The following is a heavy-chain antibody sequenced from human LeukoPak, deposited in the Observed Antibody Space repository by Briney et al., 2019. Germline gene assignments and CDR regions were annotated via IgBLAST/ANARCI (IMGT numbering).Heavy chain of an antibody. Sequence: PSETLSLTCTVSGGSISSYYWSWIRQPPGKGLEWIGYIYYSGSTNYNPSLKSRVTISVDTSKNQFSLKLSSVTAADTAVYYCARDQSYGGSLFDYWGQGTLVTVSS. J-gene: IGHJ4*02. CDR2: IYYSGST. V-gene: IGHV4-59*01. D-gene: IGHD4-23*01. CDR1: GGSISSYY. CDR3: ARDQSYGGSLFDY.